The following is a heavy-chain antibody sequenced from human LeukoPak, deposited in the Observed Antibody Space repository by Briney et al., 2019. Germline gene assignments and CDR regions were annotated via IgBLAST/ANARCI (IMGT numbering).Heavy chain of an antibody. CDR1: GYTFTGYY. CDR2: INPNSGGT. CDR3: ARAPGYTSGWYYFDY. Sequence: ASVKVSCKASGYTFTGYYMHWVRQAPGQGLEWMGWINPNSGGTNYAQKFQGRVTMTRDTSISTAYMELSRLRSDDTAVYYYARAPGYTSGWYYFDYWGQGTLVTVSS. J-gene: IGHJ4*02. D-gene: IGHD6-19*01. V-gene: IGHV1-2*02.